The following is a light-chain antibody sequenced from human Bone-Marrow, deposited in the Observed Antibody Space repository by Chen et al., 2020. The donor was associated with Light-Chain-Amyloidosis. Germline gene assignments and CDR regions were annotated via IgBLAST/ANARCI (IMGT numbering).Light chain of an antibody. Sequence: SYELTQPPSVPVSPGQTARITCSGDDLPTKYAYWYQQKPGQAPVLVIHRDTERPSGISERFSGSNSGTTATLTISGVQAEDEADYPCQSADSSGTYEVIFGGGTKLTVL. CDR1: DLPTKY. CDR3: QSADSSGTYEVI. V-gene: IGLV3-25*03. CDR2: RDT. J-gene: IGLJ2*01.